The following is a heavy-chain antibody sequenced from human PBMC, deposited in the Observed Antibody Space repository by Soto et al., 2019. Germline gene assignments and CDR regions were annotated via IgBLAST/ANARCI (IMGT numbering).Heavy chain of an antibody. J-gene: IGHJ5*02. CDR3: ASHPTPYYYGSGSYLNWFDP. Sequence: ASETLSLTCTVSGGSISSSSYYWGWIRQPPGKGLDWIGSIYYSGSTYYNPSLKSRVTISVDTSRNQFSLKLSSVTAADTAVYYCASHPTPYYYGSGSYLNWFDPWGQGTLVTVSS. CDR2: IYYSGST. V-gene: IGHV4-39*01. CDR1: GGSISSSSYY. D-gene: IGHD3-10*01.